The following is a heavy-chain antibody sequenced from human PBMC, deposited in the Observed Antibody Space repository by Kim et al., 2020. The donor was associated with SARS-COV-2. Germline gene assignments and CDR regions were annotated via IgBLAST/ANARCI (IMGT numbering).Heavy chain of an antibody. J-gene: IGHJ4*02. V-gene: IGHV3-9*01. Sequence: GGSLRLSCAASGFTFDDYAMHWVRQAPGKGLEWVSGINWNSGSTCYADSVKGRFTISRDNAKNSLYLQMNSLRADDTALYYCAKAFGSSSWSSLDYWGQGTLVTVSS. D-gene: IGHD6-13*01. CDR2: INWNSGST. CDR1: GFTFDDYA. CDR3: AKAFGSSSWSSLDY.